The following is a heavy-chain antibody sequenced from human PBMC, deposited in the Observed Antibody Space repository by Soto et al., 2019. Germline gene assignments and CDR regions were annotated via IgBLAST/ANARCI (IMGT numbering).Heavy chain of an antibody. V-gene: IGHV3-23*01. CDR3: AKEVGSGYYWGFDY. Sequence: EVQLLESGGGLIQPGGSLRLSCAASGFNFSSYAMAWVRQAPGKGLEWVAAISNTGRSTYYADSVKGRLTISRDNSKNTLYLQMSSLRVEDTSIYYCAKEVGSGYYWGFDYWCQGALVTVSS. CDR2: ISNTGRST. CDR1: GFNFSSYA. D-gene: IGHD5-12*01. J-gene: IGHJ4*02.